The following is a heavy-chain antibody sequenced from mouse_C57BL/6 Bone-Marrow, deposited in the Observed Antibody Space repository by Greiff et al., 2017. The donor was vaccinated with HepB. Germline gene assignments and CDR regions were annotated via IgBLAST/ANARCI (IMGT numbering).Heavy chain of an antibody. Sequence: EVKLEESGGGLVKPGGSLKLSCAASGFTFSDYGMHWVRQAPEKGLEWVAYISSGSSTIYYADTVKGRFTISRDNAKNTLFLQMTSLRSEDTAMYYCAREGLLRGDYWGQGTTLTVSS. J-gene: IGHJ2*01. CDR1: GFTFSDYG. CDR2: ISSGSSTI. CDR3: AREGLLRGDY. V-gene: IGHV5-17*01. D-gene: IGHD1-1*01.